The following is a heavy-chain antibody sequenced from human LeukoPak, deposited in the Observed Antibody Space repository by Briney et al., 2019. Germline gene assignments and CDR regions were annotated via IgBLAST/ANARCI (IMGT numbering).Heavy chain of an antibody. D-gene: IGHD3-22*01. CDR2: INHSGST. CDR3: ATHSSGYYHDY. V-gene: IGHV4-34*01. CDR1: GGSFSGYY. J-gene: IGHJ4*02. Sequence: PSETLSLTCAVYGGSFSGYYWSWIRQPPGKGLEWIGEINHSGSTNYNPPLKSRVTISVDTSKNQFSLKLSSVTAADTAVYYCATHSSGYYHDYWGQGTLVTVSS.